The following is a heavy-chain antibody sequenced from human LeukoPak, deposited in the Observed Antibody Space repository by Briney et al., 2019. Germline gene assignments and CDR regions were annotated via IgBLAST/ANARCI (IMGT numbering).Heavy chain of an antibody. V-gene: IGHV3-9*01. CDR3: AKDISGSGKYYFDY. Sequence: PGGSLRLSCAASGFTFDDYAMHWVRHAPGKGLERVSGISWNSGSIGYADSVKGRFTISRDNAKNSLYLQMNSLRAEDTALYYCAKDISGSGKYYFDYWGQGTLVTVSS. CDR2: ISWNSGSI. D-gene: IGHD3-10*01. J-gene: IGHJ4*02. CDR1: GFTFDDYA.